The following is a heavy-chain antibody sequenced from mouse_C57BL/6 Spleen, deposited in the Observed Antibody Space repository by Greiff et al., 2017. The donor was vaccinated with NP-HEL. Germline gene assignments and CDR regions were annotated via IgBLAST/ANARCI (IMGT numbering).Heavy chain of an antibody. V-gene: IGHV5-12*01. CDR1: GFTFSDYY. D-gene: IGHD2-4*01. Sequence: LVESGGGLVQPGGSLKLSCAASGFTFSDYYMYWVRQTPEKRLEWVAYISNGGGSTYYPDTVKGRFTISRDNAKNTLYLQMSRLKSEDTAMYYCARLYDYDGRDWYFDVWGTGTTVTVSS. CDR2: ISNGGGST. J-gene: IGHJ1*03. CDR3: ARLYDYDGRDWYFDV.